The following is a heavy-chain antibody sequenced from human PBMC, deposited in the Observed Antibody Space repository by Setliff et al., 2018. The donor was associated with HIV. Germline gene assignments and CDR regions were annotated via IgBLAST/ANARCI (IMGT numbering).Heavy chain of an antibody. CDR3: ARHVANIIVVPSADLRPNWFDP. CDR1: GGSFSDYY. Sequence: SETLSLTCAVYGGSFSDYYWSWIRQPPGKGLEWIGEINHSGSTNYNPSLKSRITISVDTSENQFSLRLRSVTAADTAIYYCARHVANIIVVPSADLRPNWFDPWGQGTLVTVSS. J-gene: IGHJ5*02. V-gene: IGHV4-34*01. CDR2: INHSGST. D-gene: IGHD2-2*01.